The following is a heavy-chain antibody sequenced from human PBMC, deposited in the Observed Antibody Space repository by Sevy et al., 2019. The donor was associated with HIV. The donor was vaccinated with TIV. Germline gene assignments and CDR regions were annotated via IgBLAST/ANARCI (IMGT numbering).Heavy chain of an antibody. V-gene: IGHV3-23*01. Sequence: GGSLRLSCAASGFTFSSYDMSWVRQAPGKGLEWVSAISGSGGSTYYADSVKGRFTISRDNSKNTLYLQMNSLRAEDTAGYYGAKEQVEYTVNADYYGMDVWGQGTTVTVSS. CDR1: GFTFSSYD. CDR3: AKEQVEYTVNADYYGMDV. D-gene: IGHD4-4*01. CDR2: ISGSGGST. J-gene: IGHJ6*02.